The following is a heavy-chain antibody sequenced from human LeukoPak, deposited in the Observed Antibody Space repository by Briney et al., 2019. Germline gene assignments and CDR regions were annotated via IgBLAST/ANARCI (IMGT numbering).Heavy chain of an antibody. CDR1: GGSFSGYY. Sequence: SETLSLTCAVYGGSFSGYYWSWIRQPPGKGLEWIGEINHSGSTNYNPSLKSRVTISVDTSKNQFSLKLSSVTAADTAVYYCARAQYSGSYYGIFDYWGQGTLVTVSS. D-gene: IGHD1-26*01. V-gene: IGHV4-34*01. J-gene: IGHJ4*02. CDR2: INHSGST. CDR3: ARAQYSGSYYGIFDY.